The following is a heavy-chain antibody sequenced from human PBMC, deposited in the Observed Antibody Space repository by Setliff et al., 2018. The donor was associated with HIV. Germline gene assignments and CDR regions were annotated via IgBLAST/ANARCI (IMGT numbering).Heavy chain of an antibody. CDR2: IYTSGTT. D-gene: IGHD3-3*01. Sequence: SETLSLTCTVSGGSISSGSFYWSWIRPPAGKGLEWIGRIYTSGTTNYNPSLKSRVTISVDTSKNQFSLKLTSVTAADTAVYYCARDRNLEGCFDPWGQGTLVTVSS. CDR1: GGSISSGSFY. V-gene: IGHV4-61*02. CDR3: ARDRNLEGCFDP. J-gene: IGHJ5*02.